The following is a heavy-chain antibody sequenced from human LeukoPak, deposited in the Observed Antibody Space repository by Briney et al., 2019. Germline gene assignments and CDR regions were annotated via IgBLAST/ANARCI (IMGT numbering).Heavy chain of an antibody. Sequence: PSQTLSLTCNVSGASISSGSYYWRWIRQPAGKGLEWIGRIYSSGATNYNPSLKSRVTISVDTSKNQFSLKLSSVTAADTAVYYCASGGYYGYYWGQGTLVTVSS. J-gene: IGHJ4*02. CDR2: IYSSGAT. CDR3: ASGGYYGYY. CDR1: GASISSGSYY. V-gene: IGHV4-61*02. D-gene: IGHD3-10*01.